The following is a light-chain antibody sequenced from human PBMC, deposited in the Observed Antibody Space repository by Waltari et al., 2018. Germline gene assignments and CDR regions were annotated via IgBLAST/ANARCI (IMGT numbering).Light chain of an antibody. V-gene: IGLV1-44*01. CDR3: SSWDDSLNGHVI. J-gene: IGLJ2*01. CDR2: SNN. Sequence: QSLLTQPPSASGTPGQTVTISCSGSWSNIGTNVVSWYQQLPGTAPKLLIHSNNQRPSGFPDRFSCSKSGTSASRAISGLQSADEAEYYCSSWDDSLNGHVIFGGGTKLTVL. CDR1: WSNIGTNV.